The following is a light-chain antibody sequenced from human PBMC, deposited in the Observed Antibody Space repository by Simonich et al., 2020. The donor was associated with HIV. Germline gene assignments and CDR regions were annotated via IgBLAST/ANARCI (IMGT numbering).Light chain of an antibody. CDR1: SIPKKY. Sequence: SYEVTQPPSVSVSPGPPARITCSGDSIPKKYAYWYPQKPGQAPVLVIYKDSERPSVIPERFSGSSSGTTVTLTISGVQAEDEADYYCQSAASSGTYWVFGGGTKVTVL. CDR2: KDS. V-gene: IGLV3-25*03. J-gene: IGLJ3*02. CDR3: QSAASSGTYWV.